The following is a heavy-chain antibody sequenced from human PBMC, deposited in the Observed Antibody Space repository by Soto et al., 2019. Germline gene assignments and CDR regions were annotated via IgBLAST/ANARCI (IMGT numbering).Heavy chain of an antibody. V-gene: IGHV4-34*01. J-gene: IGHJ4*02. CDR1: GGSFSGYY. CDR3: ARGGLFCSGGSCYLDY. D-gene: IGHD2-15*01. CDR2: INHSGST. Sequence: QVQLQQWGAGLLKPSETLSLTCAVYGGSFSGYYWSWIRQPPGKGLEWIGEINHSGSTNYNPSLKSRVTISVDTSKNQFSLTLSSVTAADTAVYYCARGGLFCSGGSCYLDYWGQGTLVTVSS.